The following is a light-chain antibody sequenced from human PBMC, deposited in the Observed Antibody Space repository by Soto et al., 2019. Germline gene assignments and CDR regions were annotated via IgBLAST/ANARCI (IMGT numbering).Light chain of an antibody. CDR3: QQGGNWPPTIT. CDR1: QSVGSY. Sequence: EIVLTQSPATLSLSPGERATLSCRASQSVGSYLAWYQQKAGQTPRLLIYDASNRATGIPARFSGSGSGTDFTLTISSLEPEDFAVYYCQQGGNWPPTITFGQGTRLDIK. J-gene: IGKJ5*01. CDR2: DAS. V-gene: IGKV3-11*01.